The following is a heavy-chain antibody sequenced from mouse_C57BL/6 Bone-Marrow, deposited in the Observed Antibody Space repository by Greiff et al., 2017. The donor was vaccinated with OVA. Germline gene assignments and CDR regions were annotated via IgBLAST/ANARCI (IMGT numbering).Heavy chain of an antibody. CDR2: IRSKSNNYAT. Sequence: EVQLVESGGGLVQPKGSLKLSCAASGFSFNTYAMNWVRQAPGKGLEWVARIRSKSNNYATYYADSVKDRFTISRDDSESMLYLQMNNLKTEDTAMYYCVSPSDSSGYPWFAYWGQGTLVTVSA. V-gene: IGHV10-1*01. CDR1: GFSFNTYA. J-gene: IGHJ3*01. CDR3: VSPSDSSGYPWFAY. D-gene: IGHD3-2*02.